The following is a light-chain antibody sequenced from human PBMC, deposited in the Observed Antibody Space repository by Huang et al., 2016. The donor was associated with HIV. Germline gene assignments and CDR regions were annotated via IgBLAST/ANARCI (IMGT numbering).Light chain of an antibody. V-gene: IGKV1-6*01. J-gene: IGKJ1*01. CDR1: QDIGND. CDR3: LQDYTYPWA. Sequence: AIQMTQAPASLSASVGDRVTITCRASQDIGNDFGWYQQRPGKAPKLLLSAASQLQSGVPPRFTGSGSGTHFTLTISGLQPEDFATYYCLQDYTYPWAFGQGTKVEI. CDR2: AAS.